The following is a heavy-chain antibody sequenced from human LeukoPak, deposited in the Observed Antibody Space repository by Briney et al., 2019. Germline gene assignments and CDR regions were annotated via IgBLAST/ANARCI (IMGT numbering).Heavy chain of an antibody. J-gene: IGHJ3*02. CDR2: IYSGGGT. V-gene: IGHV3-66*01. D-gene: IGHD3-22*01. CDR3: ARDLDSSGYNVAFDI. Sequence: GGSLRLSCAASGFTVSSNYMSWVRQAPGKGLEWVSVIYSGGGTYYADSVKGRFTISRDTSKNTLYLQMNSLRVEETAVYYCARDLDSSGYNVAFDIWGQGTMVTVSS. CDR1: GFTVSSNY.